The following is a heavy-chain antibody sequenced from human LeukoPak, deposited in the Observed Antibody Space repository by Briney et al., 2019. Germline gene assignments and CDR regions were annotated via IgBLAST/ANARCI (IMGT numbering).Heavy chain of an antibody. CDR2: INAGNGNT. D-gene: IGHD3-22*01. CDR1: GYTFTSYA. V-gene: IGHV1-3*01. J-gene: IGHJ1*01. CDR3: ARSNSYYDSSGYYQH. Sequence: GASVKVSCKASGYTFTSYAMHWVRQAPGQRLEWMGWINAGNGNTKYSQKFQGRVTITRDTSASTAYMELSSLRSEDTAVYYCARSNSYYDSSGYYQHWGQGTLVTVSS.